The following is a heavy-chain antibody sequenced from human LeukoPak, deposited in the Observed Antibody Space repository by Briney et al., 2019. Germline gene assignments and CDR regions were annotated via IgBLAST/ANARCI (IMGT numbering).Heavy chain of an antibody. CDR2: TYYRSKWYN. CDR1: GDSVSSNSAA. Sequence: SQTLSLTCAISGDSVSSNSAAWNWIRQSPSRGLEWLGRTYYRSKWYNDYAVSVKSRITINPDTSKNQFSLQLNSVTPEDTAVYYCAKGLATIPGYYYYFYMDVWGKGSTVTVSS. CDR3: AKGLATIPGYYYYFYMDV. V-gene: IGHV6-1*01. D-gene: IGHD5-24*01. J-gene: IGHJ6*03.